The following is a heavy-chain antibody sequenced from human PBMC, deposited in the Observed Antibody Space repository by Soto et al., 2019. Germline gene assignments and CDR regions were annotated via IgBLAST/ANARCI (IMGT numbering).Heavy chain of an antibody. D-gene: IGHD3-3*01. CDR1: GFIVSSNQ. CDR2: IYSGHTT. J-gene: IGHJ4*02. V-gene: IGHV3-53*01. CDR3: VRGPSDHKLRLVEWPYGDY. Sequence: EVQLVESGGGLIQPGGSLRLSCVASGFIVSSNQMSWVRQAPGKGMEWVYVIYSGHTTYYADSVESRFTISRDDSKNTLSLQMNSLRVEDTAVYYCVRGPSDHKLRLVEWPYGDYWGQGALVTVSS.